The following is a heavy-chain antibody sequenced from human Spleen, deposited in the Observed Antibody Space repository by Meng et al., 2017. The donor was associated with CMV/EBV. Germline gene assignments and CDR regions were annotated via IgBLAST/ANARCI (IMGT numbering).Heavy chain of an antibody. V-gene: IGHV4-31*02. D-gene: IGHD4-17*01. CDR2: IAYSGST. CDR1: RGSIPRGSYS. Sequence: SRGSIPRGSYSWVWLRHTPGRCLEWIGYIAYSGSTKYHPSLKTRLVISLDTSKSQFSLHLESVTAADTAVYYCARQRDFGDHSFDFWGQGTLVTVSS. J-gene: IGHJ4*02. CDR3: ARQRDFGDHSFDF.